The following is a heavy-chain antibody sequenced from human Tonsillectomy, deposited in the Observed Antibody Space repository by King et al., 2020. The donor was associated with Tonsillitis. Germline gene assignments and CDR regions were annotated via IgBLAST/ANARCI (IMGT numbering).Heavy chain of an antibody. V-gene: IGHV3-43*02. CDR2: ISGDGSNT. CDR1: GFTFGDYA. D-gene: IGHD3-9*01. Sequence: VQLVESGGGVVEPGGSLRLSCAGSGFTFGDYAIHWVRQPPGRGLEWVSLISGDGSNTHYVDSVKGRFTISRDNSKNSLFLHMNSLRTEDTALYYCVKDRYEPLTGYYPYNYWGQGTLVTVSS. J-gene: IGHJ4*02. CDR3: VKDRYEPLTGYYPYNY.